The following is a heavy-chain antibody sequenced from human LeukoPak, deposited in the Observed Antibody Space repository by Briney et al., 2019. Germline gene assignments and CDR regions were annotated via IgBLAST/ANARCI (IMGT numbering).Heavy chain of an antibody. CDR3: ARDLQQKYCYYYYYMDV. CDR2: INHSGST. CDR1: GGSFSGYY. V-gene: IGHV4-34*01. J-gene: IGHJ6*03. D-gene: IGHD6-13*01. Sequence: SETLSLTCAVYGGSFSGYYWSWIRQPPGKGLEWIGEINHSGSTNYNPSLKSRVTISVDTSKNQFSLKLSSVTAADTAVYYCARDLQQKYCYYYYYMDVWGKGTTVTVSS.